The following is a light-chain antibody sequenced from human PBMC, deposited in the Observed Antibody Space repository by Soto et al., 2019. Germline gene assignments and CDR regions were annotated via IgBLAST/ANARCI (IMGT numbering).Light chain of an antibody. CDR1: QSISSY. J-gene: IGKJ4*01. CDR2: AAS. V-gene: IGKV1-39*01. CDR3: QQSYSTPLT. Sequence: DIQMTQSPSSLYASVGDRVTLTCRASQSISSYLNWYQQKPGKAPKLLIYAASSLQSGVTSRFSGSGSGTDFTLTISSLQPEDFATYYCQQSYSTPLTVGGGTKVEIK.